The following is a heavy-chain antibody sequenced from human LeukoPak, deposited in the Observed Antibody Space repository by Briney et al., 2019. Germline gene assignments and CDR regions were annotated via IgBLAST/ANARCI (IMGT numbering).Heavy chain of an antibody. D-gene: IGHD3-10*01. CDR2: INHSGGT. Sequence: PSGTLSLTCTVSGGSISSSNWWSWVRQPPGKGLEWIGEINHSGGTNYNPSLKSRVTISVDTSKNQFSLKLSSVTAADTAVYYCARLTRGHNYYYYMDVWGKGTTVTISS. CDR1: GGSISSSNW. J-gene: IGHJ6*03. CDR3: ARLTRGHNYYYYMDV. V-gene: IGHV4-4*02.